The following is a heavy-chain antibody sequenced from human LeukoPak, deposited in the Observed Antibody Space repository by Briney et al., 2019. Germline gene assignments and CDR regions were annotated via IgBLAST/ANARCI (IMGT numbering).Heavy chain of an antibody. V-gene: IGHV1-69*13. Sequence: GASVKVSCKASGYTFTSYGISWVRQAPGQGLEWMGGIIPIFGTANYAQKFQGRVTITADESTSTAYMELSSLRSEDTAVYYCARDHTAMVESNWFDPWGQGTLVTVSS. J-gene: IGHJ5*02. CDR3: ARDHTAMVESNWFDP. D-gene: IGHD5-18*01. CDR2: IIPIFGTA. CDR1: GYTFTSYG.